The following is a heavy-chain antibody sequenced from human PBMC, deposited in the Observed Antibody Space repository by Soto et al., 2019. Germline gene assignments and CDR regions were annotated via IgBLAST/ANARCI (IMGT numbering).Heavy chain of an antibody. CDR2: IDWDDDK. CDR1: GFSLSTSGMC. Sequence: SGPTLVNPTQTLTLTCTFSGFSLSTSGMCVSWIRQPPGKALEWLALIDWDDDKYYSTSLKTRLTISKDTSKNQVVLTMTNMDPVDTATYYCARIGPYYYGSGSYYRYFDYWGQGTLVTVSS. CDR3: ARIGPYYYGSGSYYRYFDY. V-gene: IGHV2-70*01. D-gene: IGHD3-10*01. J-gene: IGHJ4*02.